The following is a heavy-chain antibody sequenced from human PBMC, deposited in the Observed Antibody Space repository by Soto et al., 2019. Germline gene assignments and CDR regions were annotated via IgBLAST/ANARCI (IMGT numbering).Heavy chain of an antibody. J-gene: IGHJ3*02. CDR2: ISWNSGSI. V-gene: IGHV3-9*01. Sequence: GGSLRLSCAASGFTFDDYAMHWVRQAPGKGLEWVSGISWNSGSIGYADSVKGRFTISRDNAKNSLYLQMNSLRAEDTALYYCAKGTRVVILIDAFDIWGQGTMVTVSS. CDR1: GFTFDDYA. D-gene: IGHD3-3*01. CDR3: AKGTRVVILIDAFDI.